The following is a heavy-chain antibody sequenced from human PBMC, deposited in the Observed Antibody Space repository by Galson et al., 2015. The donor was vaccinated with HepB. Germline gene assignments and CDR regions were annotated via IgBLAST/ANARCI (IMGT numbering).Heavy chain of an antibody. Sequence: SLRLSCAASGFIFSHYALHWLRQAPGKGLEWVSGINWDGGYTDYADSVKGRFTISRDNAKNSLYLQMNSLRAEDTALYYCARDRRAAAGTASYGMDVCGQRTTVTVSS. CDR3: ARDRRAAAGTASYGMDV. D-gene: IGHD6-13*01. CDR1: GFIFSHYA. CDR2: INWDGGYT. J-gene: IGHJ6*02. V-gene: IGHV3-20*04.